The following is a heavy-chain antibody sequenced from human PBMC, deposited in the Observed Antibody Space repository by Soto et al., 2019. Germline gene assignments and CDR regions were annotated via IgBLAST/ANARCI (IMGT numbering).Heavy chain of an antibody. CDR3: ARDGDSSGWYNWFDP. V-gene: IGHV3-48*02. CDR1: GFTFSSYS. J-gene: IGHJ5*02. CDR2: ISSSSSTI. Sequence: EVQLVESGGGLVQPGGSLRLSCAASGFTFSSYSMNWVRQAPGKGLEWVSYISSSSSTIYYADSVKGRFTISRDNAKNSLYLQLNSLRDEDTAVYYCARDGDSSGWYNWFDPWGQGTLVTVSS. D-gene: IGHD6-19*01.